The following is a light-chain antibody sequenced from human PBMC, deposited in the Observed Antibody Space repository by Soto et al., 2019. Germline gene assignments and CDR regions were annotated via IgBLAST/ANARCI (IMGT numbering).Light chain of an antibody. J-gene: IGKJ3*01. CDR2: AAS. CDR1: QPIDRY. Sequence: IQMTQSPSSLSASVGDTVTITCRASQPIDRYLNWFQQKSGQAPKLLMNAASTLRSGVPSRFSASGSGTDFTLTISSLQPEDYATYYGQQSYNAPFNFGPGTKVDIK. CDR3: QQSYNAPFN. V-gene: IGKV1-39*01.